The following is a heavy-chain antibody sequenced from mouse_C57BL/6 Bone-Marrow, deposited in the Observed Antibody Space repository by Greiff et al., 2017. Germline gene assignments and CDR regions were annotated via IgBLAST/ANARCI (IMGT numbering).Heavy chain of an antibody. J-gene: IGHJ3*01. V-gene: IGHV1-69*01. CDR1: GYTFTSYW. Sequence: QVHVKQPGAELVMPGASVKLSCKASGYTFTSYWMHWVKQRPGQGLEWIGEIDPSDSYTNYNQKFKGKSTLTVDKSSSTAYMQLSSLTSEDSAVYYCARSGTYDYDDSWFAYWGQGTLVTVSA. CDR3: ARSGTYDYDDSWFAY. CDR2: IDPSDSYT. D-gene: IGHD2-4*01.